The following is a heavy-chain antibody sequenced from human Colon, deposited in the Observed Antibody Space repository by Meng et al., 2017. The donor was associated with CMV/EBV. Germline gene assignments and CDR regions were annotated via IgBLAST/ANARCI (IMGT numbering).Heavy chain of an antibody. V-gene: IGHV4-59*01. Sequence: SETLSLTCSVSGDSSGSYYWSWIRQPPGKGLEWIGYVSYTGSATYNPACQSRVTISVTKPESQFSLKLTSVTAADSAVYYCARAQNVIPELFDSWGQGTLVTVSS. CDR3: ARAQNVIPELFDS. D-gene: IGHD2/OR15-2a*01. CDR1: GDSSGSYY. J-gene: IGHJ4*02. CDR2: VSYTGSA.